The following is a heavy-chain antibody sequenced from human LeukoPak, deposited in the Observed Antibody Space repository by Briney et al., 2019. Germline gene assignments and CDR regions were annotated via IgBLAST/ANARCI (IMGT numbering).Heavy chain of an antibody. CDR1: GGSIRSDS. Sequence: SETLSLTCTVSGGSIRSDSWSWVRQPAGKGLDYIGHIPTSGSTSYSPSLKSRVTMSVDTSKNQFSLNVTSMTAADTAVYYCARLAYYDKWNWYFDLWGRGTLVTASS. CDR3: ARLAYYDKWNWYFDL. CDR2: IPTSGST. D-gene: IGHD3-22*01. V-gene: IGHV4-4*07. J-gene: IGHJ2*01.